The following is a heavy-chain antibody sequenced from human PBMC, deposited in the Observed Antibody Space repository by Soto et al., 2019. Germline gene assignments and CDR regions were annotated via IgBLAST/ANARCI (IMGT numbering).Heavy chain of an antibody. D-gene: IGHD3-3*01. J-gene: IGHJ5*02. CDR3: ARLVNDFWSGSNWFDP. CDR1: GYTFTSYG. CDR2: ISAYNGNT. Sequence: ASVKVSCKASGYTFTSYGISWVRQAPGQGLEWMGWISAYNGNTNYAQKLQGRVTMTTDTSTSTAYMELRSLRSDDTAVYYCARLVNDFWSGSNWFDPWGQGTLVTVSS. V-gene: IGHV1-18*01.